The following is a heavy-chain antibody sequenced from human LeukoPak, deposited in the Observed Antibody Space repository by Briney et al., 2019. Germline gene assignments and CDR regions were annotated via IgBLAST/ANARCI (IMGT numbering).Heavy chain of an antibody. CDR1: EYTFTDYY. V-gene: IGHV1-2*02. Sequence: ASVKVSCKASEYTFTDYYMHWVRQAPGQGLEWLGWINPKSGVTNYAQKFQGRVTMTRDPSISSAYMELNSLRSDDTAVYYCARDAWLVGATNLYYFDHWGQGTLVTVSS. CDR2: INPKSGVT. CDR3: ARDAWLVGATNLYYFDH. D-gene: IGHD1-26*01. J-gene: IGHJ4*02.